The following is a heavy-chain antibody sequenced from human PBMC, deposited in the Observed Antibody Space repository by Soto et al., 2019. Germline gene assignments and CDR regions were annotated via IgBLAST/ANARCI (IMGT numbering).Heavy chain of an antibody. Sequence: QVQLVQSGAEVKKPGASVKVSCKASEYAFTDYYMHWVRQAPGQGLEWMGWINPNSGDTNYAQKFQGWITMTRETSISTAYMELSRLRSDETAVYYCARGPRIVVVVTANPDFDYWGQGTLVTVSS. V-gene: IGHV1-2*04. J-gene: IGHJ4*02. D-gene: IGHD2-15*01. CDR1: EYAFTDYY. CDR2: INPNSGDT. CDR3: ARGPRIVVVVTANPDFDY.